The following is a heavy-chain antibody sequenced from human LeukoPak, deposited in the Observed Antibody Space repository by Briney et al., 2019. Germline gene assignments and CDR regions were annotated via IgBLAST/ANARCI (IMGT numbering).Heavy chain of an antibody. D-gene: IGHD3-10*01. CDR1: GDSIRSGDYY. CDR3: ARETINYYGSGSYIYSLDY. Sequence: SETLSLTCTVSGDSIRSGDYYWTWIRQAPGKGLEWIGDIYYSETTYYNPSLKSRVNISVDTSKNQSSLKLSSVTAADTAVYYCARETINYYGSGSYIYSLDYWGQGTLVTVSS. J-gene: IGHJ4*02. CDR2: IYYSETT. V-gene: IGHV4-30-4*01.